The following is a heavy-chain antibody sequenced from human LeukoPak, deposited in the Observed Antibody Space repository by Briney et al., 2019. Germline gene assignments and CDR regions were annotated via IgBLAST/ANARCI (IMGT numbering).Heavy chain of an antibody. CDR3: ARDGPHSGSYAFSYYYYGRDV. J-gene: IGHJ6*02. Sequence: SETLSLTCTVSGGSVSRGSYYCSSIRQPPGKGLEWIRYIYYRGSTTYNPSLKSRVTISVDTTKNQSSLKLSSVTAADTAVYYCARDGPHSGSYAFSYYYYGRDVWGQGTTVTVSS. CDR2: IYYRGST. V-gene: IGHV4-61*01. D-gene: IGHD1-26*01. CDR1: GGSVSRGSYY.